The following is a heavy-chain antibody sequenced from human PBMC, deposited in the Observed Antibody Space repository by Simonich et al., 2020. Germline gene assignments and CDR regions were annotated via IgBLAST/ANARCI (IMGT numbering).Heavy chain of an antibody. Sequence: QVQLQESGPGLVKPSETLSLPCAVSGYSISSGYYWGWLRQPPGKGLEGIGSIYHSGSTYYNPALKSRVTISVDTSKNQFSLKLSSVTAADTAVYYCARVGYSNYYYYGMDVWGQGTTVTVSS. CDR2: IYHSGST. J-gene: IGHJ6*02. CDR3: ARVGYSNYYYYGMDV. D-gene: IGHD6-13*01. CDR1: GYSISSGYY. V-gene: IGHV4-38-2*01.